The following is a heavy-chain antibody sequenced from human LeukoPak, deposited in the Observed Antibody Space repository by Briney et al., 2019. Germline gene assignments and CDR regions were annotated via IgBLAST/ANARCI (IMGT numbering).Heavy chain of an antibody. CDR3: AKVPINMATTYYYYYGMDV. V-gene: IGHV3-30*18. D-gene: IGHD5-12*01. J-gene: IGHJ6*04. Sequence: GGSLRLSCAASGFTFSSYGMHWVRHAPGKGLEWVALISYDGSNKYYAHSVEGRFTTSRDNSKNTLYLKMNSLRAEDTAVYYCAKVPINMATTYYYYYGMDVWGKGTTVTVSS. CDR2: ISYDGSNK. CDR1: GFTFSSYG.